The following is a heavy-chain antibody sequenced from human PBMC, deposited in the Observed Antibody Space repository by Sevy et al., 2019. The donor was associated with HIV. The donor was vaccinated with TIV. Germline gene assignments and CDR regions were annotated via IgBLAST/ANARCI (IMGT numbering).Heavy chain of an antibody. Sequence: GESLKISCAASGFTFSSYAMSWVRQAPGKGLEWVSIISGRGGSTYYADSVKGRFTISRYNSKNTLYLQMNCLRLEDTALYYCAKDLGGSTRLYYGMDVWGPGTTVTVSS. D-gene: IGHD3-10*01. CDR2: ISGRGGST. V-gene: IGHV3-23*01. CDR3: AKDLGGSTRLYYGMDV. J-gene: IGHJ6*02. CDR1: GFTFSSYA.